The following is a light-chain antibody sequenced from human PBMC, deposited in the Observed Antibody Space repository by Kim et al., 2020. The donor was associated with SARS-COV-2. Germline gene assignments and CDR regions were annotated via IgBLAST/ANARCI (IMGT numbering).Light chain of an antibody. CDR3: QKYNSAPRT. Sequence: DIQLTQSPSSLSASVGDRVTITCRASQGISDYLAWYQQRPGKVPMLLIYAASTLQSGVPSRFSGSGSGTDFTLTISSLQPEDVATYYCQKYNSAPRTFGQGTKVDIK. J-gene: IGKJ1*01. V-gene: IGKV1-27*01. CDR1: QGISDY. CDR2: AAS.